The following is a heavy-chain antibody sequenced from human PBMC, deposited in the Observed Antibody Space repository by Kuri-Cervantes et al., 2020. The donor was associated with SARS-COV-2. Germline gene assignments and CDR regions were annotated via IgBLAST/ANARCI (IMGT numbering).Heavy chain of an antibody. Sequence: SETLSLTCGVSGYSISSGYYWGWIRQPPGKGLEWIGSIYHSGSTYYNPSLKSRVTISVDTSKNQFSLQLNSVTPEDTAVYYCARGTVAGDNDYWGQGTLVPSPQ. CDR2: IYHSGST. J-gene: IGHJ4*02. D-gene: IGHD6-19*01. V-gene: IGHV4-38-2*01. CDR1: GYSISSGYY. CDR3: ARGTVAGDNDY.